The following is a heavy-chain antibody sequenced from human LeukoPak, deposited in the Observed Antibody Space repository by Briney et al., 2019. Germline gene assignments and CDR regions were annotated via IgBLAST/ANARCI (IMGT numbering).Heavy chain of an antibody. CDR2: IYSDGRT. J-gene: IGHJ3*02. V-gene: IGHV3-66*02. Sequence: GGPLRLSCAASGFTVSDNYMSWVRQAPGKGLEWVSVIYSDGRTYYADSVKGRLTISRENSKNTLYLQMNSLRVEDTAVYSCARGIFYGGNPYYVFDIWGQGTMVTVSS. CDR1: GFTVSDNY. CDR3: ARGIFYGGNPYYVFDI. D-gene: IGHD4-23*01.